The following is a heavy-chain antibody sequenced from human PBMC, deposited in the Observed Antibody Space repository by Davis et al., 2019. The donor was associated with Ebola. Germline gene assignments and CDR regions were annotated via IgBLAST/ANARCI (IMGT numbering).Heavy chain of an antibody. CDR2: IIPIFGTA. D-gene: IGHD3-10*01. Sequence: AASVKVSCKASGGTFSSYAISWVRQAPGQGLEWMGGIIPIFGTASYAQKFQGRVTMTRDTSTSTVYMELSSLRSEDTAVYYCARDGVTMVQGVIIDWFDPWGQGTLVTVSS. CDR1: GGTFSSYA. V-gene: IGHV1-69*05. J-gene: IGHJ5*02. CDR3: ARDGVTMVQGVIIDWFDP.